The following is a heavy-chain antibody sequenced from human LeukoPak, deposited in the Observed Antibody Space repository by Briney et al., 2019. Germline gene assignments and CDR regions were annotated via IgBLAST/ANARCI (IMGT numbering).Heavy chain of an antibody. D-gene: IGHD1-1*01. CDR3: ARAQRALDY. Sequence: GGSLRLSCAASGFTITTYAVNWVRQAPGKGLEWVSGIGGGGTEYYADSVKGRFIISSDSSQNSVHLQMNSLTVEDTAVYYCARAQRALDYWGQGTLVTVSS. J-gene: IGHJ4*02. CDR2: IGGGGTE. V-gene: IGHV3-23*01. CDR1: GFTITTYA.